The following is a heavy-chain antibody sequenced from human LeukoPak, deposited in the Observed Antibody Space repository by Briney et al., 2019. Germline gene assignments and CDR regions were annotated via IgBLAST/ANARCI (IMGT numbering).Heavy chain of an antibody. CDR1: GYTFTSYY. J-gene: IGHJ5*02. Sequence: ASVKVSCKASGYTFTSYYMHWVRQAPGQGLEWMGIINPSGGSTSYAQKFQGRVTMTRDMSTSTVYMELSSLRSEDTAVYYCARDNRSGGSCYWFDPWGQGTLVTVSS. D-gene: IGHD2-15*01. V-gene: IGHV1-46*01. CDR3: ARDNRSGGSCYWFDP. CDR2: INPSGGST.